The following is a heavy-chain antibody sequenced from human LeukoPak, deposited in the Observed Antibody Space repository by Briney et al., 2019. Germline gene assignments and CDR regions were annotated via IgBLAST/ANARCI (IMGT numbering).Heavy chain of an antibody. V-gene: IGHV4-59*01. Sequence: PSETLSLTCTVSGGSISSYYWSWLRQPPGKGPEWIGYIYYSASTNYNPSLKSRVTISVDTSKNQFSLKLSSVTAADTAVYYCARASTVAGIDYWGQGTLVTVSS. D-gene: IGHD6-19*01. CDR3: ARASTVAGIDY. J-gene: IGHJ4*02. CDR1: GGSISSYY. CDR2: IYYSAST.